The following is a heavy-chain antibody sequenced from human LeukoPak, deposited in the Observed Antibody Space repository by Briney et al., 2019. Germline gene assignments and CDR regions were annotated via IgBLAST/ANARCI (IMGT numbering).Heavy chain of an antibody. V-gene: IGHV3-23*01. CDR2: VSGSGGST. CDR1: AFTFSSYA. D-gene: IGHD6-19*01. Sequence: GGSLRLSCAASAFTFSSYAMSWVRQAPGKGLEWVSAVSGSGGSTYYAASVKGRFTISRDNSKDTLYLQMNSLRAEDTAVYYCAKTLRESSGREYFDLWGRGTLVTVSS. CDR3: AKTLRESSGREYFDL. J-gene: IGHJ2*01.